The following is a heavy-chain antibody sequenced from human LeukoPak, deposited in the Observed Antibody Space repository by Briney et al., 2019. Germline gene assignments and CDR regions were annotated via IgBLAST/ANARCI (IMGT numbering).Heavy chain of an antibody. CDR2: ISSSSNNI. J-gene: IGHJ1*01. V-gene: IGHV3-21*01. D-gene: IGHD4-23*01. Sequence: GGSLRLSCAAPGFTFSSYSMDWVRQAPGKGLEWVSSISSSSNNIYYADSVKGRFTISRDNGKNSLYLLMNSLRAEDTAVYYCVYGGGYFQHWGQGTLVTVSS. CDR3: VYGGGYFQH. CDR1: GFTFSSYS.